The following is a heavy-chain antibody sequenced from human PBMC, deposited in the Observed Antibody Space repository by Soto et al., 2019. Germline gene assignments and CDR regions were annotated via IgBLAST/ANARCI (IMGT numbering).Heavy chain of an antibody. V-gene: IGHV3-30-3*01. CDR2: ISYDGSNK. CDR1: GFTFSSYA. Sequence: GGSLRLSCAASGFTFSSYAMHWVRQAPGKGLEWVAVISYDGSNKYYVDSVKGRFTISRDNSKNTLYLQMNSLRAEDTAVYYCASPPDDSSGYHGYFQHWGQGTLVTVSS. J-gene: IGHJ1*01. CDR3: ASPPDDSSGYHGYFQH. D-gene: IGHD3-22*01.